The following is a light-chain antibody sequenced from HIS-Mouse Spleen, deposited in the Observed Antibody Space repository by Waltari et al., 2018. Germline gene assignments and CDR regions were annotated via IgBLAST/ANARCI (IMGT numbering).Light chain of an antibody. Sequence: SSELTQDPAVSVAFGQTVSITCQGDSLRSYYASWYQQKPGQAPVLVIYGKNNRPSGIPDRFSGPSSGNTASLTITGAQAEDEADYYCNSRDSSGNHWVFGGGTKLTVL. V-gene: IGLV3-19*01. CDR1: SLRSYY. J-gene: IGLJ3*02. CDR3: NSRDSSGNHWV. CDR2: GKN.